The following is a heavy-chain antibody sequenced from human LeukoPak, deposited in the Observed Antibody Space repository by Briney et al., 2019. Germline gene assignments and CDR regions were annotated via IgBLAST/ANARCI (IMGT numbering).Heavy chain of an antibody. CDR3: ARGGAAGGGAYFDY. Sequence: GSSVKVSCKASGGTFSSYAISWVRQAPGQGLEWMGGIIPIFSAANYAQTFQGRVTITADESTSAAYLELSDLRYEDTSGHYCARGGAAGGGAYFDYWGQGSLVTVSS. V-gene: IGHV1-69*01. CDR1: GGTFSSYA. CDR2: IIPIFSAA. D-gene: IGHD6-19*01. J-gene: IGHJ4*02.